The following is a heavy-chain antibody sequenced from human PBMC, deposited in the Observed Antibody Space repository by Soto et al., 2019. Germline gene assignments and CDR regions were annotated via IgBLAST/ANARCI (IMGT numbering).Heavy chain of an antibody. CDR1: GGTFSSYA. CDR3: AGPPELTRIYYYYGMDV. J-gene: IGHJ6*02. Sequence: QVQLVQSGAEVKKPGSSVKVSCKASGGTFSSYAISWVRQAPGQGLEWMGGIIPIFGTANYAQKFQGRVTITADESXSPXYRELSSLRSEDTAVYYCAGPPELTRIYYYYGMDVWGQGTTVTVSS. CDR2: IIPIFGTA. V-gene: IGHV1-69*12. D-gene: IGHD1-7*01.